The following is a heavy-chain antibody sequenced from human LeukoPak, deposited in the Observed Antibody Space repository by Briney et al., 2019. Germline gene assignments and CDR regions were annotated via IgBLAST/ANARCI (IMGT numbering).Heavy chain of an antibody. CDR3: ARGDKYYYDSSGYRRNY. Sequence: ASVKVSCKASGYTFTGYYMHWVRQAPGQGLEWMGWINPNSGGTNYAQKFQGRVTMTRDTSISTAYMELSRLRSDDTAVYYCARGDKYYYDSSGYRRNYWGQGTLVTVSS. CDR1: GYTFTGYY. D-gene: IGHD3-22*01. CDR2: INPNSGGT. V-gene: IGHV1-2*02. J-gene: IGHJ4*02.